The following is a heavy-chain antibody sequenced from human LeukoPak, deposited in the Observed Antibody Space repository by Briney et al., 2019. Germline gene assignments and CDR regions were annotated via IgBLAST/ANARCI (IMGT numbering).Heavy chain of an antibody. CDR2: ISGSGGST. J-gene: IGHJ4*02. Sequence: GGSLRLSCAASGFTFSSYAMSWVRQAPGKGLEWVSAISGSGGSTYYADSVKGRFTISRDNSKNTLYLQMNSLRAEDTAVYYCAKDGYGSGGSCYKGDYWGQGTLVTVSS. CDR3: AKDGYGSGGSCYKGDY. D-gene: IGHD2-15*01. CDR1: GFTFSSYA. V-gene: IGHV3-23*01.